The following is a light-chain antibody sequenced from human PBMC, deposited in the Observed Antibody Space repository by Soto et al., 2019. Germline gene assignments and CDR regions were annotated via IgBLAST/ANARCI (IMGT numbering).Light chain of an antibody. CDR1: QSISSW. CDR2: KAS. Sequence: DIQMTQSPSTLSASVGDRVTITCRASQSISSWLAWYQQKQGKAPKLLISKASTLESGVPSRFSGSGSGTAFTLSINSLQADDFATYYCQQYNSYPRTFGQGTKLEIK. J-gene: IGKJ2*01. CDR3: QQYNSYPRT. V-gene: IGKV1-5*03.